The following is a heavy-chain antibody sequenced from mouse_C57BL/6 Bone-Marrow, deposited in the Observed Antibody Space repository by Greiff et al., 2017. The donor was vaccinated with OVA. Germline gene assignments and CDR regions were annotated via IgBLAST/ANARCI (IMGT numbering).Heavy chain of an antibody. CDR1: GYTFTSYW. Sequence: VQLQQPGAELVMPGASVKLSCKASGYTFTSYWMHWVKQRPGQGLEWIGEIDPSDSYTNYNQKFKGKSTLTVDKSSSAAYMQLSSLTSGDSAVYYCARRGRTTVVAPDYAMDYWGQGTSVTVSS. J-gene: IGHJ4*01. D-gene: IGHD1-1*01. CDR3: ARRGRTTVVAPDYAMDY. V-gene: IGHV1-69*01. CDR2: IDPSDSYT.